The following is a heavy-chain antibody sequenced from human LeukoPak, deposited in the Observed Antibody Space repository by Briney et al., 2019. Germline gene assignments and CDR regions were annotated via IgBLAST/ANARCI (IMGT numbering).Heavy chain of an antibody. CDR3: ASDRRYCSSTSCYRD. D-gene: IGHD2-2*01. CDR2: IIQSGVT. V-gene: IGHV4-34*12. CDR1: GGSFSDYY. Sequence: SETLSLTCAVYGGSFSDYYWSWIRQAPGKGLEWIGEIIQSGVTNYNPSLKSRATISIDTSKNQFSLKLSSVTAADTAAYYCASDRRYCSSTSCYRDWGQGTLVTVSS. J-gene: IGHJ4*02.